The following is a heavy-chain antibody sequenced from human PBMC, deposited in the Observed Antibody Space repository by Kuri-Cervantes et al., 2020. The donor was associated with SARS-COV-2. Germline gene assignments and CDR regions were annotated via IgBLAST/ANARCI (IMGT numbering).Heavy chain of an antibody. Sequence: GSLRLPCAVSGYSISSGYYWGWIRQPPGKGLEWIGSIYHSGSTYYNPSLKSRVTISVDTSKNQFSLKLSSVTAADTAVYYCARYYDFWSGYPRFDPWGQGTLVTVSS. D-gene: IGHD3-3*01. CDR1: GYSISSGYY. CDR2: IYHSGST. CDR3: ARYYDFWSGYPRFDP. J-gene: IGHJ5*02. V-gene: IGHV4-38-2*01.